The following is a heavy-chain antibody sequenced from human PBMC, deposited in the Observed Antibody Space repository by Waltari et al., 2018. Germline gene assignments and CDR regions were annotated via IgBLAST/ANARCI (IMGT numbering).Heavy chain of an antibody. CDR1: GDSMRSSSYY. Sequence: QLRLQESGPGLVKPSETLSLTCTVSGDSMRSSSYYWGWIRQPPGKGLEWIGNIYNSGITLYKSSRKKRVTIFVDTSKNQFSRKVRSVTAADTAVYYCARSRIAADGARTFDHGGQGTLVTVSS. D-gene: IGHD6-13*01. V-gene: IGHV4-39*01. J-gene: IGHJ4*02. CDR3: ARSRIAADGARTFDH. CDR2: IYNSGIT.